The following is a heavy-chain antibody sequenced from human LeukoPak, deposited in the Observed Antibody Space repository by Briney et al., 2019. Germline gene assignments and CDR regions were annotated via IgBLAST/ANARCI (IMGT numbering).Heavy chain of an antibody. Sequence: ASVKVSCRASGYIFTRYAIHWVSQVPGQRLEWMGWINAGNGNTKYSQKIQGRVTITRDTSATTAYVEVSSLRSEDTAVYYCARGIEATSGWYVIDYWGQGTLVTVSS. CDR2: INAGNGNT. CDR3: ARGIEATSGWYVIDY. D-gene: IGHD6-13*01. CDR1: GYIFTRYA. J-gene: IGHJ4*02. V-gene: IGHV1-3*01.